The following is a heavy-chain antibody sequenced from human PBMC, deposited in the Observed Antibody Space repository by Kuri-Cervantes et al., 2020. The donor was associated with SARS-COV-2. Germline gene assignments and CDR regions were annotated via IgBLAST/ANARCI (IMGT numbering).Heavy chain of an antibody. V-gene: IGHV4-61*01. Sequence: SETLSLTCTVSGGSISSSSYYWSWFRQPPGKGLEWIGYISYSGSTNYNPSLTSRVTMSVDTSKNQFSLKLNSVTAADTAVYYCARDRGAFWGMGDYWGQGTLVTVSS. CDR3: ARDRGAFWGMGDY. J-gene: IGHJ4*02. D-gene: IGHD3-10*01. CDR2: ISYSGST. CDR1: GGSISSSSYY.